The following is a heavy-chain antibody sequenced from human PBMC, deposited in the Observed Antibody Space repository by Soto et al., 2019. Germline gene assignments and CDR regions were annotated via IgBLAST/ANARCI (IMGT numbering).Heavy chain of an antibody. CDR1: GFTFSSYA. Sequence: GGSLRLSCAASGFTFSSYAMHWVRQAPGKGLEWVAVISYDGSNKYYADSVKGRFTISRDNSKNTLYLQMNSLRAEDTAVYYCANTYQYFDYWGQGTLVTVSS. CDR3: ANTYQYFDY. CDR2: ISYDGSNK. D-gene: IGHD2-2*01. J-gene: IGHJ4*02. V-gene: IGHV3-30-3*01.